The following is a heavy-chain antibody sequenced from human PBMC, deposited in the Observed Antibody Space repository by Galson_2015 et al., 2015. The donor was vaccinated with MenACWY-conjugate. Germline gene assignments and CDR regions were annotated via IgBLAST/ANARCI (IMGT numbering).Heavy chain of an antibody. CDR2: IKQDGSEK. CDR3: ARDVAVGGFDY. CDR1: GITLSNHW. V-gene: IGHV3-7*03. J-gene: IGHJ4*02. D-gene: IGHD6-19*01. Sequence: SLRLSCAGSGITLSNHWMNWVRQAPGKGLEWVGSIKQDGSEKNYVDSVKGRFTFSRDNAKNSLYLQMNSLRAEDTAVYYCARDVAVGGFDYWGQGTRVTVSS.